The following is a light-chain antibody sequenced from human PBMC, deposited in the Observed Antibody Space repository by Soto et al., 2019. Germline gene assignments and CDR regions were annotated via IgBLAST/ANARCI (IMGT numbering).Light chain of an antibody. Sequence: EIVMTQSPAILSVSPGERATLSCRASQSVSSNLAWFQQKPGQTPRRLFNGASTRATGIPARFSGSGSGTEFILTISSLQSEDFAVYYCQQYDIWPPTFGQGTKVDIK. V-gene: IGKV3-15*01. J-gene: IGKJ1*01. CDR3: QQYDIWPPT. CDR2: GAS. CDR1: QSVSSN.